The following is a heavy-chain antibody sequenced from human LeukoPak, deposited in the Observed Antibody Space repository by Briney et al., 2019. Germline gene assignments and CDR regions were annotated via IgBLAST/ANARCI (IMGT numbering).Heavy chain of an antibody. V-gene: IGHV1-18*01. J-gene: IGHJ6*02. Sequence: RASVKVSCKASGYTFTSYGISWVRQAPGQGLEWMGWISAYNGNTNYAQKLQGRVTMTTDTSTSTAYMELRSLRSDDTAAYYCARDRVATIGIYYYHGMDVWGQGTTVTVSS. CDR1: GYTFTSYG. CDR3: ARDRVATIGIYYYHGMDV. D-gene: IGHD5-12*01. CDR2: ISAYNGNT.